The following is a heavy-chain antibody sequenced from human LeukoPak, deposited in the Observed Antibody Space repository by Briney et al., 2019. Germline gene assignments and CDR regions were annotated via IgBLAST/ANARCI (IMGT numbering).Heavy chain of an antibody. Sequence: PSETLSLTCTVSGGSISSNNWWSWARQPPGKGLEWIGEIFHSGSTNYNPSLKSRVTILVGKSKNQFSLKLNSVTAADTAVYYCARAEPRGSVWYPYWGQGTLVTVSS. D-gene: IGHD6-13*01. CDR1: GGSISSNNW. CDR2: IFHSGST. J-gene: IGHJ4*02. V-gene: IGHV4-4*02. CDR3: ARAEPRGSVWYPY.